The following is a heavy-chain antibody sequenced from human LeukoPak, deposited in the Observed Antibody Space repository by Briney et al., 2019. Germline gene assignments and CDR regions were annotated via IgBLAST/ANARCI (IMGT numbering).Heavy chain of an antibody. J-gene: IGHJ5*02. D-gene: IGHD3-9*01. CDR2: IKSKTDGGTT. CDR3: TTDGTYYDILTGYSFSNWFDP. Sequence: GGSLRLSCAASGFTFSSYGMHWVRQAPGKGLEWVGRIKSKTDGGTTDYAAPVKGRFTISRDDSKNTLYLQMNSLKTEDTAVYCCTTDGTYYDILTGYSFSNWFDPWGQGTLVTVSS. CDR1: GFTFSSYG. V-gene: IGHV3-15*01.